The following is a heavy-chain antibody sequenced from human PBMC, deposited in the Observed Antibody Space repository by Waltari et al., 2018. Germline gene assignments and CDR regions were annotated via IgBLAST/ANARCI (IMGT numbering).Heavy chain of an antibody. CDR3: AKVKVDTAMLHAFDI. D-gene: IGHD5-18*01. V-gene: IGHV3-9*01. J-gene: IGHJ3*02. CDR2: MSGNSGSI. CDR1: GFTFDDYA. Sequence: EVQLVESGGGLVQPGRSLRLSCAASGFTFDDYAMHWVRQAPGKGLEWVSGMSGNSGSIGDADSVKGRCTISRDNAKNSLYLKMNSLRAEDTALYYCAKVKVDTAMLHAFDIWGQGTMVTVSS.